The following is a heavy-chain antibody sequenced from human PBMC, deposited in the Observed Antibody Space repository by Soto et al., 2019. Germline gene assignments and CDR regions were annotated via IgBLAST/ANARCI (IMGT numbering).Heavy chain of an antibody. CDR2: IIPIFGTA. V-gene: IGHV1-69*13. CDR1: GGTFSSYA. D-gene: IGHD2-2*01. J-gene: IGHJ6*02. CDR3: ASPPLDRGVVVPAAEINTYYYYYGMDV. Sequence: ASVKVSCKASGGTFSSYAISWVRQAPGQGLEWMGGIIPIFGTANYAQKFQGRVTITADESTSTAYMELSSLRSEDTAVYYCASPPLDRGVVVPAAEINTYYYYYGMDVWGQGTTVTVSS.